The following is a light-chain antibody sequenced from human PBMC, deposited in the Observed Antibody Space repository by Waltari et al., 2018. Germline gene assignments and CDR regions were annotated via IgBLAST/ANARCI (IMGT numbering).Light chain of an antibody. CDR1: SSDVGAYNY. CDR3: SSFTTTNSWV. CDR2: DVN. V-gene: IGLV2-14*03. J-gene: IGLJ3*02. Sequence: HSALAQPASVSGSPGQSISISCTGTSSDVGAYNYASWYQPHPGKAPRLMIYDVNNRPSGVSNRFSGSKSGNTASLTISGLQAEDEADYYCSSFTTTNSWVFGGGTKLTVL.